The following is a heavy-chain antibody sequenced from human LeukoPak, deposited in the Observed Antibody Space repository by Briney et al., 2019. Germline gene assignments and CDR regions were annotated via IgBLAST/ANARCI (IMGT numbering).Heavy chain of an antibody. CDR1: GGSFSGYY. D-gene: IGHD3-3*01. Sequence: PSETLSLTCAVYGGSFSGYYWSWIRQPPGKGLEWIGEINRSGSTNYNPSLKSRVTISVDTSKNQFSLKLSSVTAADTAVYYCARRSRYDFWSGTNFDYWGQGTLVTVSS. CDR3: ARRSRYDFWSGTNFDY. CDR2: INRSGST. J-gene: IGHJ4*02. V-gene: IGHV4-34*01.